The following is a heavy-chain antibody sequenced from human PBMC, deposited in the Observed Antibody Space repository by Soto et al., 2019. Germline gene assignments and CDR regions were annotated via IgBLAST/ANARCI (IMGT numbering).Heavy chain of an antibody. CDR2: LSGSGYTT. D-gene: IGHD6-13*01. CDR1: GFTFSTYV. J-gene: IGHJ4*02. V-gene: IGHV3-23*01. CDR3: AKGYRWYDY. Sequence: GGSLRLSCAASGFTFSTYVMTWVRQAPGKGLEWVSALSGSGYTTYYADSVKGRFTISRDNSKNTLYLQMNSLRAEDTAVYYCAKGYRWYDYWGQGTLVTVSS.